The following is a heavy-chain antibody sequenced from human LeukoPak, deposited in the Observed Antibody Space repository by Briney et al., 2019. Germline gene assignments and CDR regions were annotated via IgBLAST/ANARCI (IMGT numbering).Heavy chain of an antibody. CDR3: ARDHSSGWYSDYFDY. CDR2: INPKSGAT. D-gene: IGHD6-19*01. V-gene: IGHV1-2*02. CDR1: GYTFTGYY. Sequence: GASVKVSCKPSGYTFTGYYMHWVRQAPGQGLEWMGWINPKSGATNYAQKFQGRVTMTRDTSISTAYLEVSRLRSDDTAVYYCARDHSSGWYSDYFDYWGQGTLVTVSS. J-gene: IGHJ4*02.